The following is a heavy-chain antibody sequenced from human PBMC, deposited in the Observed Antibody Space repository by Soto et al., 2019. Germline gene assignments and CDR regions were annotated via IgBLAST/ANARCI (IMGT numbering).Heavy chain of an antibody. Sequence: ASVKVSCKASGYTFTSYYMHWVRQAPGQGLEWMGIINPSGGSTSYAQKFQGRVTMTRDTSTSTVYMELSSLRSEDTAVYYCARDIVADTIVVVVAATRYYYYGMDVWGQGTTVTVSS. D-gene: IGHD2-15*01. CDR1: GYTFTSYY. CDR2: INPSGGST. J-gene: IGHJ6*02. V-gene: IGHV1-46*01. CDR3: ARDIVADTIVVVVAATRYYYYGMDV.